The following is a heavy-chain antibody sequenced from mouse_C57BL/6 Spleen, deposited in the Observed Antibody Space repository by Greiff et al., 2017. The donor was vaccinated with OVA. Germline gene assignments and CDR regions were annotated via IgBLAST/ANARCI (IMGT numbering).Heavy chain of an antibody. D-gene: IGHD6-1*01. CDR2: IYPGDGDT. J-gene: IGHJ4*01. Sequence: QVQLQQSGPELVKPGASVKISCKASGYAFSSSWMNWVKQRPGKGLEWIGRIYPGDGDTNYTGKFKGKATLTADQSSSTAYMQLSSLTSEDSSVYFCARGSSDPYYAMDYWGQGTSVTVSS. CDR3: ARGSSDPYYAMDY. V-gene: IGHV1-82*01. CDR1: GYAFSSSW.